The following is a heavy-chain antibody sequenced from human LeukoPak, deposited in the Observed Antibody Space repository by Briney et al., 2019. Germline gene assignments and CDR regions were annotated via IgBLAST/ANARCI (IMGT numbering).Heavy chain of an antibody. V-gene: IGHV3-23*01. J-gene: IGHJ4*02. CDR3: AKQVKWELLGYFDY. CDR2: ISGSGGST. CDR1: GLTFSSYA. D-gene: IGHD1-26*01. Sequence: GGSLRLSCAASGLTFSSYAMSWVRQAPGKGLEWVSAISGSGGSTYYADSVKGRFTISRDNSKNTLYLQMNNLRAEDTAVYYCAKQVKWELLGYFDYWGQGTLVTVSS.